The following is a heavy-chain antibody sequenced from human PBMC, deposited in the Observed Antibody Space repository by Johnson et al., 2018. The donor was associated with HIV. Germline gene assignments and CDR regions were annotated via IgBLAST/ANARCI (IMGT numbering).Heavy chain of an antibody. CDR2: MKQDGSEK. Sequence: VQLVESGGGVVQPGRSLRLSCAASGFTLCKYVMYWARQAPGKGLEWVANMKQDGSEKYYVDSVKGRFTISRDNAKNTLYLQMNSLRAEDTAVYYCARDPCGADAFDIWCQGTMVTVSS. D-gene: IGHD1-26*01. CDR1: GFTLCKYV. J-gene: IGHJ3*02. V-gene: IGHV3-7*03. CDR3: ARDPCGADAFDI.